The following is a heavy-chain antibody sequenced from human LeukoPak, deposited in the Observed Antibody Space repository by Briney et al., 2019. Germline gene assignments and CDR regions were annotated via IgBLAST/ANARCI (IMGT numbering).Heavy chain of an antibody. J-gene: IGHJ4*02. Sequence: ASVKVSCKASGGTFSSYAISWVRQAPGQGLEWMGGIIPIFGTANYAQKFQGRVTMTEDTSTDTAYMELSSLRSEDTAVYYCATGRRRDGYNNLLWGHYYFDYWGQGTLVTVSS. V-gene: IGHV1-69*06. CDR2: IIPIFGTA. D-gene: IGHD5-24*01. CDR3: ATGRRRDGYNNLLWGHYYFDY. CDR1: GGTFSSYA.